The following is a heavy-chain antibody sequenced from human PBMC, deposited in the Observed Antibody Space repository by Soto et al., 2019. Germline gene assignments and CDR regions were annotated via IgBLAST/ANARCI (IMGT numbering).Heavy chain of an antibody. CDR3: ETFFSSGSSLDH. J-gene: IGHJ4*02. CDR1: GFTLRSYW. V-gene: IGHV3-74*01. CDR2: INSDGSTT. D-gene: IGHD3-10*01. Sequence: VQLVESGRGLVRAGGCLRLSCGAFGFTLRSYWMHWVRQAPGKGLVWVSNINSDGSTTNYADSVKGRFTISRDNAKNTLYLQMNSLRADDTAVYFCETFFSSGSSLDHWGQGTLVTVS.